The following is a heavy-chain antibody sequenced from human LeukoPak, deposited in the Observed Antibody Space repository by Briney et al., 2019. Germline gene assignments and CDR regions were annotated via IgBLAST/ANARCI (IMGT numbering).Heavy chain of an antibody. V-gene: IGHV4-4*07. J-gene: IGHJ3*02. CDR2: IYTSGST. Sequence: PSETLSLTCTVSGGSISSYYWSWIRQPAGKGLEWIGRIYTSGSTNYNPSLKSRVTISVDTSKNQFSLKVTSVTAADTAVYYCARDTNLRDSFDIWGQGTMVTVSS. D-gene: IGHD2-8*01. CDR1: GGSISSYY. CDR3: ARDTNLRDSFDI.